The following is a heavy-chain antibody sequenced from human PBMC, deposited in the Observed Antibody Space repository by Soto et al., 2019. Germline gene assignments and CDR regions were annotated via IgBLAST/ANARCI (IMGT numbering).Heavy chain of an antibody. CDR2: VYYRGRS. CDR1: GGSVTNSSYY. J-gene: IGHJ4*02. Sequence: SETLSLTCTVSGGSVTNSSYYWGWIRQSPGKGLEWIGSVYYRGRSYSKSSVKSRVTISADTSKNRFSLSLNSVTASDTAVYFCVSQRTTVPTQAYFDYWGPGALVTVSS. V-gene: IGHV4-39*01. D-gene: IGHD4-17*01. CDR3: VSQRTTVPTQAYFDY.